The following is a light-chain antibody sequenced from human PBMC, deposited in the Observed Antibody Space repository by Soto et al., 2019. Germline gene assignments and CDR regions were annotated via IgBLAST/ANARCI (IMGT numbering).Light chain of an antibody. CDR2: NDS. CDR3: YSSAGINLVV. V-gene: IGLV3-27*01. Sequence: SYELTQPSSVSVSPGETARITGSGDVLAKKYARWFQQNPGQAPVLLIYNDSERPSGIPERFSGSSSGSTVTLTISGAQVEDEGDDYCYSSAGINLVVFCGGTKLTVL. CDR1: VLAKKY. J-gene: IGLJ2*01.